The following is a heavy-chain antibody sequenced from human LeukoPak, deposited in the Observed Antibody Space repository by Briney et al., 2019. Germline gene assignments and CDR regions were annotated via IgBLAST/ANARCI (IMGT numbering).Heavy chain of an antibody. J-gene: IGHJ4*02. CDR2: IYHSGST. D-gene: IGHD3-16*01. V-gene: IGHV4-4*02. Sequence: SETLSLTCAVSGGSISSSNWWSWVRQPPGKGLEWIGEIYHSGSTNYNPSLKSRVTISVDTSKNQFSLKLSSVTAADTAVYYCARDSFRGRRFDYWGQGTLVTVSS. CDR1: GGSISSSNW. CDR3: ARDSFRGRRFDY.